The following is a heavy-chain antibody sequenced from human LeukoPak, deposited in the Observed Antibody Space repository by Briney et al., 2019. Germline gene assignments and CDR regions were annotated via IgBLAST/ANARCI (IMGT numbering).Heavy chain of an antibody. CDR1: GGSISSGSYC. V-gene: IGHV4-61*02. Sequence: PSQTLSLTCTVSGGSISSGSYCWSSIRQPAGKGLEWIGRIYASGSTNYNPSLRGRVTISVDASKNQISLKLTSVTAAVTAVNPSPRETGYSGTFEYSARRSLFNASS. CDR3: PRETGYSGTFEY. CDR2: IYASGST. D-gene: IGHD4-23*01. J-gene: IGHJ4*03.